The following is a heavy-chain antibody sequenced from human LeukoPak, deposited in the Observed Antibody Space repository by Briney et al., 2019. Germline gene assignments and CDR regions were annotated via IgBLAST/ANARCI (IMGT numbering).Heavy chain of an antibody. CDR2: ISYDGSNK. CDR1: GFIFSSYA. V-gene: IGHV3-30-3*01. J-gene: IGHJ6*02. CDR3: ARGAVLFTMVRGVIPSGMDV. D-gene: IGHD3-10*01. Sequence: PGGSLRLSCAASGFIFSSYAMGWVRQAPGKGLEWVAVISYDGSNKYYADSVKGRFTISRDNSKNTLYLQMNSLRAEDTAVYYCARGAVLFTMVRGVIPSGMDVWGQGTTVTVSS.